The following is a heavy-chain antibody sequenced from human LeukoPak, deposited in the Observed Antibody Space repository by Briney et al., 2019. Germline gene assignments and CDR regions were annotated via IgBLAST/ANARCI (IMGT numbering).Heavy chain of an antibody. J-gene: IGHJ4*02. D-gene: IGHD3-22*01. Sequence: ETLSLTCTVSGGSISSYYWSWIRQPPGKGLEWIGYIYYSGSTNYNPSLKSRVTISVDTSKNQFSLKLSSVTAADTAVYYCARGDYYDSSGYFDYWGQGTLVTVSS. CDR2: IYYSGST. V-gene: IGHV4-59*01. CDR3: ARGDYYDSSGYFDY. CDR1: GGSISSYY.